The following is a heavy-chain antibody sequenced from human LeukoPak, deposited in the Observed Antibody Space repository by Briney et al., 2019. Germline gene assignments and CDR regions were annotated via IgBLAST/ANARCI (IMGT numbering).Heavy chain of an antibody. V-gene: IGHV4-59*01. CDR1: GGSISSYY. CDR3: ARFLPSSGGSSWPYYYYYGMDV. Sequence: SETLSLTCTVSGGSISSYYWSWIRQPPGKGLEWIGYIYYSGSTNYNPSLKSRVTISVDTSKNQFSLKLSSVTAADTAVYYCARFLPSSGGSSWPYYYYYGMDVWGQGTTVTVSS. D-gene: IGHD6-13*01. J-gene: IGHJ6*02. CDR2: IYYSGST.